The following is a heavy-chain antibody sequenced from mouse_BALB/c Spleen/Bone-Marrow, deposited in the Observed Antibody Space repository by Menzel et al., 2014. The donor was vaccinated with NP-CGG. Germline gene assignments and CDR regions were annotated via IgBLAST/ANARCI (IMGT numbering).Heavy chain of an antibody. V-gene: IGHV1-7*01. CDR1: GYTFTSYW. CDR3: ARSGDYGGFNY. CDR2: TNPSTGYT. D-gene: IGHD2-4*01. J-gene: IGHJ2*01. Sequence: QVQLQQSGAELAKPGASVKMSCKASGYTFTSYWMHWVKQRPGQGLEWIGYTNPSTGYTEYNQKFKDKATLTADKSSSQAYMQLSSLTSEDSAVYYCARSGDYGGFNYWGQGTTLTVSS.